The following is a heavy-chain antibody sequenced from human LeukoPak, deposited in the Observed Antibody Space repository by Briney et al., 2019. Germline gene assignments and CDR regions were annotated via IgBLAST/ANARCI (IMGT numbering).Heavy chain of an antibody. CDR2: IYYSGST. CDR3: ARREVAGTKHFDY. CDR1: GGSVSSGSYY. J-gene: IGHJ4*02. V-gene: IGHV4-61*01. Sequence: PSETLSLTCTVSGGSVSSGSYYWSWIRQPPGKGLEWIGYIYYSGSTNYNPYLKSRVTISVDTSKNQFSLKLSSVTAADTAVYYCARREVAGTKHFDYWGQGTLVTVSS. D-gene: IGHD6-19*01.